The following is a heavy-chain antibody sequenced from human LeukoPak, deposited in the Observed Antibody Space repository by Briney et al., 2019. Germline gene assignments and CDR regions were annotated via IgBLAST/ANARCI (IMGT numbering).Heavy chain of an antibody. D-gene: IGHD3-22*01. CDR1: GGSISSYY. V-gene: IGHV4-4*07. J-gene: IGHJ4*02. CDR2: IYTSGST. Sequence: SETLSLTCTVSGGSISSYYWSWIRQPAGKGLEWIGRIYTSGSTNYNPSLKSRVTISVDTSKNQFSLKLSSVTAADTAVYYCACNYYDSSGYRRFDYWGQGTLVTVSS. CDR3: ACNYYDSSGYRRFDY.